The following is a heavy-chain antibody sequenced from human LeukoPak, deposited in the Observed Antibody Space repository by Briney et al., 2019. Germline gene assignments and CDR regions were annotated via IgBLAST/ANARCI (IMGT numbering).Heavy chain of an antibody. J-gene: IGHJ4*02. CDR2: INPSGGST. V-gene: IGHV1-46*01. CDR1: GYTFTSYY. D-gene: IGHD3-10*01. Sequence: GASVKVSCKASGYTFTSYYMHWVRQAPGQGLEWMGIINPSGGSTTYAQKFQGRVTMTRDTSKSQFSLKLSSVTAADTALYYCARGGVPSFDYWGQGTLLTVSS. CDR3: ARGGVPSFDY.